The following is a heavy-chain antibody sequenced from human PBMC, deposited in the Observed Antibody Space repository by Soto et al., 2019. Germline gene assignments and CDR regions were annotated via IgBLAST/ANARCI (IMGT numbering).Heavy chain of an antibody. J-gene: IGHJ4*02. V-gene: IGHV4-30-2*01. CDR2: ISQSGNT. Sequence: QLQLQESGSGLVKPSQTLSLTCTVSGGSITIGGYCWSWIRQPPGQGLAWIADISQSGNTSYNPTKNDRVTTLLARSNKPVYLTLSSVAAAATAVYSGDRVQFGEGSEFDVWRQGNLGALS. D-gene: IGHD3-10*01. CDR1: GGSITIGGYC. CDR3: DRVQFGEGSEFDV.